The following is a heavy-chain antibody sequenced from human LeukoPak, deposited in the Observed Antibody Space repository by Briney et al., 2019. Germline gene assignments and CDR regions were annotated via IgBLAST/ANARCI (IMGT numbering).Heavy chain of an antibody. CDR1: GYTFTNYY. Sequence: ASVKVSCKASGYTFTNYYIHWVRQAPGQGLECMGIINPSGGSTSYAQKFQGRVTMTRDMSTSTVYMELSSLRSEDTAVYYCARCCGGDSFFDYWGQGTLVTVSS. J-gene: IGHJ4*02. D-gene: IGHD2-21*02. CDR3: ARCCGGDSFFDY. V-gene: IGHV1-46*01. CDR2: INPSGGST.